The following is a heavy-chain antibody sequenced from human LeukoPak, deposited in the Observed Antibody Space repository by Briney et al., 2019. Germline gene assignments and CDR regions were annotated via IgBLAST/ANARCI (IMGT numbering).Heavy chain of an antibody. CDR2: IYYSGST. D-gene: IGHD5-18*01. V-gene: IGHV4-59*01. CDR3: AREDTANILGFDY. Sequence: LETLSLTCTVSGGSISSYYWSWIRQPPGKGLEWIGYIYYSGSTNYNPSLKSRVTISVDTSKNQFSLKLSSVTAADTAVYYCAREDTANILGFDYWGQGTLVTVSS. J-gene: IGHJ4*02. CDR1: GGSISSYY.